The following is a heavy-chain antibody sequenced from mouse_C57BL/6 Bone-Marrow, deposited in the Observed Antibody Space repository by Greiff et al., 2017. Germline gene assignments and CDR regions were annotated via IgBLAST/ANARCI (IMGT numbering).Heavy chain of an antibody. V-gene: IGHV2-9*01. J-gene: IGHJ4*01. CDR1: GFSLTGYG. D-gene: IGHD1-1*01. CDR2: IGGGGST. Sequence: VKLMESGPGLVAPSQSLSITCTVSGFSLTGYGVHWVRQPPEKGLAWLGGIGGGGSTNYNSARMYRLSSSKDNSKSQVFLKMNSRQTDDTAMYYCAKHAVVVPMDYWGQGTSVTVSA. CDR3: AKHAVVVPMDY.